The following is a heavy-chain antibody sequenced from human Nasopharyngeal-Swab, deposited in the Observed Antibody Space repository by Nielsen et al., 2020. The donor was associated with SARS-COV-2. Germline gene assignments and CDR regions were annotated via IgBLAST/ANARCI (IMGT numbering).Heavy chain of an antibody. CDR2: IKHSGST. J-gene: IGHJ6*02. Sequence: VRQAPGKGLEWIGEIKHSGSTNYNPSLKSRVTISVDKSKNQFSLKLSPVTAAGTAVYYCARDLNDCGGDCGGYDDYYYGMDVWGQGTTVTVSS. D-gene: IGHD2-21*02. CDR3: ARDLNDCGGDCGGYDDYYYGMDV. V-gene: IGHV4-4*02.